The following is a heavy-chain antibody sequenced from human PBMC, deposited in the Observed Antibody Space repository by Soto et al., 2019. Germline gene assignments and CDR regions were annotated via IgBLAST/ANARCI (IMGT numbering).Heavy chain of an antibody. CDR1: GFTFIRYS. J-gene: IGHJ6*03. CDR2: ISSSSSTI. CDR3: ARDCRAATTIYYMDV. D-gene: IGHD2-15*01. V-gene: IGHV3-48*01. Sequence: GGSLRLSCAASGFTFIRYSMNWVRQAPWKGLEWVSYISSSSSTIYYADSVKGRFTISRDNAKNSLYLQMNSLRAEDTAVYYCARDCRAATTIYYMDVWGKGTTVTVSS.